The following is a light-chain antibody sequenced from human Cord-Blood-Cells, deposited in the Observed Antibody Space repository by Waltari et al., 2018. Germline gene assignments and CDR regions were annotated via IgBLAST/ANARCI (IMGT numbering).Light chain of an antibody. V-gene: IGKV3-15*01. CDR3: QQYNNWPLALT. CDR1: QTVSSN. Sequence: EIVMTQSPATLSVSPGERATLSCRASQTVSSNLARYQQKPGQAPRLLIYGASTRAPGIPARFSCSGSGTEFTLTISSLQSEDFAVYYCQQYNNWPLALTFGGGTKVEIK. CDR2: GAS. J-gene: IGKJ4*01.